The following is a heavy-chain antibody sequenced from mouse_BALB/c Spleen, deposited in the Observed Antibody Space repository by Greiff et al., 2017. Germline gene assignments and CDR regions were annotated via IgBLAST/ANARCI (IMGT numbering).Heavy chain of an antibody. CDR3: ARHTGWYFDV. Sequence: EVQLQQSGPELVKPGASVKISCKASGYSFTGYFMNWVMQSHGKSLEWIGRINPYNGDTFYNQKFKGKATLTVDKSSSTAHMELRSLASEDSAVYYCARHTGWYFDVWGAGTTVTVSS. J-gene: IGHJ1*01. V-gene: IGHV1-20*02. CDR1: GYSFTGYF. CDR2: INPYNGDT.